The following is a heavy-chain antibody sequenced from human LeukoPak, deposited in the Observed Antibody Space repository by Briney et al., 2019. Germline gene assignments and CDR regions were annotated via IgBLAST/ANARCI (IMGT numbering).Heavy chain of an antibody. V-gene: IGHV3-23*01. CDR3: ARDPKRGFSYGWGAFDI. CDR1: GFTFSSYT. D-gene: IGHD5-18*01. J-gene: IGHJ3*02. Sequence: PGGSLRLSCAASGFTFSSYTMSWVRQAPGKGLEWVSTISSSGGSTYYADSVKGRFIISRDNSKNTLYLQMNSLRVEDTAVYFCARDPKRGFSYGWGAFDIWGQGTMVSVS. CDR2: ISSSGGST.